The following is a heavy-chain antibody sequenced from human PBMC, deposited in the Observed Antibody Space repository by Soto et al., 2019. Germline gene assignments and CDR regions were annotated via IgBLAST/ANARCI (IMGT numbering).Heavy chain of an antibody. J-gene: IGHJ4*02. CDR2: IYYSGST. Sequence: ETLSLTCTVSGGSIRSYYWSWIRQPPGKGLEWIGYIYYSGSTNYNPSLKSRVTISVDTSKNQFSLKLSSVTAADTAVYYCARVKREYSGYGPIYFDYWGQGTLVTVSS. CDR3: ARVKREYSGYGPIYFDY. D-gene: IGHD5-12*01. CDR1: GGSIRSYY. V-gene: IGHV4-59*01.